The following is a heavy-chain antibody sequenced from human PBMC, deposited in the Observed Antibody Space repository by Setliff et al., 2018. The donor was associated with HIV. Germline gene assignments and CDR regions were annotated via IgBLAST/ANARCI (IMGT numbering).Heavy chain of an antibody. CDR1: GYSFTNYW. J-gene: IGHJ4*02. Sequence: ESLKISCQASGYSFTNYWIGWVCQMPGKGLEWMGIIFPGDSDTRYSPSFQGQVIISADKSISTAYLHLSSLKASDTAIYYCVRRDNLVVTLTYYFDSWGQGTLVTVSS. D-gene: IGHD2-21*02. V-gene: IGHV5-51*01. CDR3: VRRDNLVVTLTYYFDS. CDR2: IFPGDSDT.